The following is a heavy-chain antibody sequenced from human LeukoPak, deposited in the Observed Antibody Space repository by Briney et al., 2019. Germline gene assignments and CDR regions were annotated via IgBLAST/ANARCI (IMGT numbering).Heavy chain of an antibody. CDR3: ARPSSSSWYVTDYYYYGMDV. CDR1: GGTFSSSA. J-gene: IGHJ6*02. D-gene: IGHD6-13*01. CDR2: IIPILGIA. V-gene: IGHV1-69*04. Sequence: SVKVSCKASGGTFSSSAISWVRQAPGQGLEWMGRIIPILGIANYAQKFQGRVTITADKSTSTAYMELSSLRSEDTAVYYCARPSSSSWYVTDYYYYGMDVWGQGTTVTVSS.